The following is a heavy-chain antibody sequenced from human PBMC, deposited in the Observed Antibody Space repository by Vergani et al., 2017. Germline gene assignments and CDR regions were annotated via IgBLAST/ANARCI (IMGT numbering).Heavy chain of an antibody. J-gene: IGHJ6*02. CDR1: GFTFSSYG. CDR3: AKDDVLLWFGGYYGMDV. V-gene: IGHV3-30*18. Sequence: QVQLVESGGGVVQPGRSLRLSCAASGFTFSSYGMHWVRQAPGKGLEWVAVISYDGSNKYYADSVKGRFTISRDNSKNTLYLQMSSLRAEDTAVYYCAKDDVLLWFGGYYGMDVWGQGTTVTVSS. D-gene: IGHD3-10*01. CDR2: ISYDGSNK.